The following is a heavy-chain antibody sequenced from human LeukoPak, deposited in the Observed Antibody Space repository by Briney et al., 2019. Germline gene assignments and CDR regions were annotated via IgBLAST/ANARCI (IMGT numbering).Heavy chain of an antibody. Sequence: GGSLRLSCAASGFTFSSYAMHWVRQAPGKGLEWVAVISYDGSNKYYADSVKGRFTISRDNSKNTLYLQMNSLRAEGTAVYYCARESPHYYYGMDVWGQGTTVTVSS. CDR1: GFTFSSYA. J-gene: IGHJ6*02. CDR3: ARESPHYYYGMDV. CDR2: ISYDGSNK. V-gene: IGHV3-30-3*01.